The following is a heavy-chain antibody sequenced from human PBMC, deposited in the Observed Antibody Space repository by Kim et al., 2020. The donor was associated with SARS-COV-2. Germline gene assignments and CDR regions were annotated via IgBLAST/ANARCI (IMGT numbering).Heavy chain of an antibody. Sequence: GGSLRLSCAASGFTFSSYWMHWVRQAPGKGLVWVSRINSDGSSTSYADSVKGRFTISRDNAKNTLYLQMNSLRAEDTAVYYCAREGYYYGMDVWGQGTTVTVSS. V-gene: IGHV3-74*01. CDR1: GFTFSSYW. CDR3: AREGYYYGMDV. CDR2: INSDGSST. J-gene: IGHJ6*02.